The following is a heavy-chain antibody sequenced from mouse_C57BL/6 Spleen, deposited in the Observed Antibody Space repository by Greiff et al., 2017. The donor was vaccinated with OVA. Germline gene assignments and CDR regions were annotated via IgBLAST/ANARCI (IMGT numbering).Heavy chain of an antibody. J-gene: IGHJ2*01. CDR1: GFTFSNYW. V-gene: IGHV6-3*01. CDR3: TWGYPMSY. D-gene: IGHD2-2*01. Sequence: DVQLQESGGGLVQPGGSMKLSCVASGFTFSNYWMNWVRQSPEKGLEWVAQIRLKSDNYATHYAESVKGRFTISRDDSKSSVYLQMNNLRAEDTGIYYCTWGYPMSYWGQGTTLTVSS. CDR2: IRLKSDNYAT.